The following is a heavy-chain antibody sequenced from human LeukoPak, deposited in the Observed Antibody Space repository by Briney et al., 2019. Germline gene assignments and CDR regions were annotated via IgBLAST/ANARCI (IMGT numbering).Heavy chain of an antibody. D-gene: IGHD3-22*01. Sequence: GASVKVSCKASGGTFSSYAISWVRQAPGQGLEWMGRIIPILGIANYAQKFQGRVTITADKSTSTAYMELSSLRSEDTAVYYCAADSSGYYSSVQGVDYWGQGTLVTVSP. V-gene: IGHV1-69*04. CDR3: AADSSGYYSSVQGVDY. CDR1: GGTFSSYA. J-gene: IGHJ4*02. CDR2: IIPILGIA.